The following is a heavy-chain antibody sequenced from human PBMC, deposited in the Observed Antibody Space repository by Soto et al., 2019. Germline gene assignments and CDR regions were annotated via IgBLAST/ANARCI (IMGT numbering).Heavy chain of an antibody. Sequence: EPWVKFACKASRGTFSSYAITMVRNAHGQLLEWMGAIIPIFGTAIYAQKFHGRVTMTAVESTTTAYTALRSLRSEDVAVYYCAGDYTGVPAAILGWLDPWGEGTMVTVPS. D-gene: IGHD2-2*02. V-gene: IGHV1-69*01. CDR3: AGDYTGVPAAILGWLDP. CDR1: RGTFSSYA. J-gene: IGHJ5*02. CDR2: IIPIFGTA.